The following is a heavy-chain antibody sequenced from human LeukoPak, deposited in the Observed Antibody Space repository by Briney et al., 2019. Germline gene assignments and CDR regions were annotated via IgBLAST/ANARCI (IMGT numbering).Heavy chain of an antibody. Sequence: PGGSLRLSCAASGFTFDDYAMHWVRQAPGKGLEWVAFIRYDGSNKYYADSVKGRFTISRDNSKNTLYLQMNSLRAEDTAVYHCAKDPPVTITTFPAAFDHWGQGTLVTVSS. CDR3: AKDPPVTITTFPAAFDH. V-gene: IGHV3-30*02. CDR2: IRYDGSNK. D-gene: IGHD5-24*01. CDR1: GFTFDDYA. J-gene: IGHJ4*02.